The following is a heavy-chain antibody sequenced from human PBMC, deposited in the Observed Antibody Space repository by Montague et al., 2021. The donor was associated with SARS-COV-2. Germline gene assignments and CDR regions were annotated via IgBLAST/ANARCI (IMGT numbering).Heavy chain of an antibody. Sequence: TLSLTCTVSGGSISSGDYYWSWIRHHPGKGLEWIGYIYYSGTTYYXPSLKSRVTISVDTSKNQFSLKLSSVTAADTALYYCASDAYYYGSGCYPHYFDYWGQGTLVTVSS. CDR3: ASDAYYYGSGCYPHYFDY. J-gene: IGHJ4*02. D-gene: IGHD3-10*01. V-gene: IGHV4-31*03. CDR1: GGSISSGDYY. CDR2: IYYSGTT.